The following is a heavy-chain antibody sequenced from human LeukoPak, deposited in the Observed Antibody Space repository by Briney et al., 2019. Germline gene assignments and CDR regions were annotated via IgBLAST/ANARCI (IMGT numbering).Heavy chain of an antibody. Sequence: SETLSLTCTVSGGSISSGSYYWSWIRQPAGTGLEWIGRIYTSGSTNYNPSLKSRVTISVDTSKNQFSLKLSSVTAADTAVYYCARDSYDFWSGSYYYYGMDVWGQGTTVTVSS. CDR1: GGSISSGSYY. J-gene: IGHJ6*02. CDR2: IYTSGST. V-gene: IGHV4-61*02. CDR3: ARDSYDFWSGSYYYYGMDV. D-gene: IGHD3-3*01.